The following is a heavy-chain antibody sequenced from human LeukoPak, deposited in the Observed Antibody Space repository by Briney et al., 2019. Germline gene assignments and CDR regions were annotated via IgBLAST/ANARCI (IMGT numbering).Heavy chain of an antibody. CDR3: ASHGGDYVWGSYRYQDY. Sequence: SETLSLTCAVYGGSFSGYYWSWIHQPPGKGLEWIGEINHSGSTNYNPSLKSRVTISVDTSKNQFSLKLSSVTAADTAVYYCASHGGDYVWGSYRYQDYWGQGTLVTVSS. CDR1: GGSFSGYY. CDR2: INHSGST. J-gene: IGHJ4*02. V-gene: IGHV4-34*01. D-gene: IGHD3-16*02.